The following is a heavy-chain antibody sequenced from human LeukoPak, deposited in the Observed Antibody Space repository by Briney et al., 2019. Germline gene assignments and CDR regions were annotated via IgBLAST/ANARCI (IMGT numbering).Heavy chain of an antibody. CDR1: GYTFTSYG. Sequence: ASVKVSCKASGYTFTSYGISWVRQAPGQGLEWMGWISAYNGNTNYAQKLQGRVTMTTDTSTSTAYMELRSLRSDDTAVYYCARDQNRCYYDSSGYYDYWGQGTLVTVSS. CDR3: ARDQNRCYYDSSGYYDY. CDR2: ISAYNGNT. D-gene: IGHD3-22*01. V-gene: IGHV1-18*01. J-gene: IGHJ4*02.